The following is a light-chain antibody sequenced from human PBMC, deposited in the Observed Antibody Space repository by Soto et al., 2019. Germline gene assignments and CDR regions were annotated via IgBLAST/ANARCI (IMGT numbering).Light chain of an antibody. CDR1: SGHSSYT. V-gene: IGLV4-69*01. Sequence: QSVLTQSPSASASLGASVKLTCTLSSGHSSYTIAWHQQQPEKGPRYLMTLNSDGSHRKGVGIPARFSGSSSGAERYLTISSLQSEDEADYYCQTWGSDIHVVFGGGTKLTVL. J-gene: IGLJ2*01. CDR3: QTWGSDIHVV. CDR2: LNSDGSH.